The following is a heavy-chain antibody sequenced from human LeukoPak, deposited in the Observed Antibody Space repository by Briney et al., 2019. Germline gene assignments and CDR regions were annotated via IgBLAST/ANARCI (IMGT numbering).Heavy chain of an antibody. J-gene: IGHJ4*02. D-gene: IGHD3-22*01. CDR2: ISSGGNYI. V-gene: IGHV3-21*04. Sequence: PGGSLRLSCTASGFTLSSYSMTWVRQVPGKGLEWVSSISSGGNYIYYADSVRGRFTISRDNSKNTLYLQMNSLRPEDTAVYYCAREPHNYYDSSGYYNYFDYWGQGTLVTVSS. CDR3: AREPHNYYDSSGYYNYFDY. CDR1: GFTLSSYS.